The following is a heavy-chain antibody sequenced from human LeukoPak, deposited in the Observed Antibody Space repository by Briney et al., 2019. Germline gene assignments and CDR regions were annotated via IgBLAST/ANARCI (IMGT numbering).Heavy chain of an antibody. Sequence: PGGSLRLSCAASGFTFSSYGMRSVRQPPGKGLEWVGSIYYSGSTNYNPSLKSRVTISVDTSKNQFSLKLTSVTAADTAVYYCTRDGRTSWYKGGFDYWGPGTLVTVSS. D-gene: IGHD2-2*02. CDR3: TRDGRTSWYKGGFDY. CDR1: GFTFSSYGM. V-gene: IGHV4-4*02. J-gene: IGHJ4*02. CDR2: IYYSGST.